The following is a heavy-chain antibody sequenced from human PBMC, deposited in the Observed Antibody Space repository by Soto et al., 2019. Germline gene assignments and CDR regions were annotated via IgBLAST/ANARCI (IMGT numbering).Heavy chain of an antibody. D-gene: IGHD3-16*01. J-gene: IGHJ4*02. CDR2: INYSGTT. CDR3: AKGISFGGGSVAE. V-gene: IGHV4-4*02. CDR1: NGSISNNDW. Sequence: QVQLQESGPGLVKPSGTLSLTCAVSNGSISNNDWCCWVRQPPGKGVEWIVEINYSGTTNYHPTLKRQGTILVDKSNNQVSLKLTSVSAADEAVYDWAKGISFGGGSVAEWSEGTLVTTCS.